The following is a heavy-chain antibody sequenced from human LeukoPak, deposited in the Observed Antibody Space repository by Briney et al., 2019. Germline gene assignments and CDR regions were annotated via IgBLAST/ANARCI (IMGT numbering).Heavy chain of an antibody. V-gene: IGHV3-23*01. J-gene: IGHJ4*02. D-gene: IGHD3-10*01. CDR2: IIDSGGST. CDR3: AKAVAPMVRGVFDY. CDR1: GFTFSTYA. Sequence: TGGSLRLSCAASGFTFSTYAMSWVRQAPGKGLEWVSTIIDSGGSTYYADSVKGRFTISRDNSKNTLYLQMNSLRAEDTAVYYCAKAVAPMVRGVFDYWGQGTLVTVSS.